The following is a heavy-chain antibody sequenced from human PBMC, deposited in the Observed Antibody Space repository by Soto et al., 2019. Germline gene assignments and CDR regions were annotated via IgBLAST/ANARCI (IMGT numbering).Heavy chain of an antibody. D-gene: IGHD6-19*01. Sequence: PGESLKISCKGSGYSFTSYWIGWVRQMPGKGLEWMGIIYPGDSDTRYSPSFQGQVTISADKSISTAYLQWSSLKASDTAMYYCARLNARTPMTSGIAVDPKDPGYFQHWGQGTLVTVSS. J-gene: IGHJ1*01. CDR1: GYSFTSYW. CDR3: ARLNARTPMTSGIAVDPKDPGYFQH. V-gene: IGHV5-51*01. CDR2: IYPGDSDT.